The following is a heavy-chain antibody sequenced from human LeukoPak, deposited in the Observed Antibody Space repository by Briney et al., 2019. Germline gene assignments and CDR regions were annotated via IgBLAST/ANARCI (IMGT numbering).Heavy chain of an antibody. J-gene: IGHJ3*02. V-gene: IGHV4-61*02. CDR3: ARDSEVGATLGSAFDI. D-gene: IGHD1-26*01. CDR1: GGSISSGSYY. CDR2: IYTSGST. Sequence: SQTLSLTCTVSGGSISSGSYYWSWIRQPAGKGLEWIGRIYTSGSTNYNPSLKSRVTISVDTSKNQFSLKLSSVTAADTAVYYCARDSEVGATLGSAFDIWGQGTMVTVSS.